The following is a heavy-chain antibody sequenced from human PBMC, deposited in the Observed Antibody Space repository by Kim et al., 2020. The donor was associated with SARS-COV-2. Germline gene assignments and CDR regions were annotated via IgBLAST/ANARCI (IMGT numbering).Heavy chain of an antibody. D-gene: IGHD2-15*01. J-gene: IGHJ4*02. CDR3: ARSEMVGVVVAVVIDY. CDR2: ISYDGSNK. CDR1: GFTFSSYA. V-gene: IGHV3-30*04. Sequence: GGSLRLSCAASGFTFSSYAMHWVRLAPGKGLEGVAVISYDGSNKYYVDSVKGRFTISRDNSKNTLYLQMNSLRAEDTAVYYCARSEMVGVVVAVVIDYWGQGTLVTVSS.